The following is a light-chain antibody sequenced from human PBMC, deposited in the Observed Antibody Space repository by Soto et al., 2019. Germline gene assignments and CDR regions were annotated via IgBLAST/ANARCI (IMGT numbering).Light chain of an antibody. Sequence: EIVMTQSPATQSVSPGERATLSCRASQSVSSNLAWYQQKPGQAPRLLIYGASTRATGIPARFSGSGSGTEFTLTISSLQSEDFAVYYCQQYGSSPPETFGQGTKVEIK. CDR2: GAS. J-gene: IGKJ1*01. CDR3: QQYGSSPPET. V-gene: IGKV3-15*01. CDR1: QSVSSN.